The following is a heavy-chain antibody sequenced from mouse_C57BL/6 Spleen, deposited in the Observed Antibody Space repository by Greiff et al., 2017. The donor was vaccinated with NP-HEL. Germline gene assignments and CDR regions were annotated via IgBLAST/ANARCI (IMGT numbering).Heavy chain of an antibody. J-gene: IGHJ1*03. D-gene: IGHD1-1*01. CDR2: IWSGGST. V-gene: IGHV2-2*01. CDR3: ARSFTTVVYWYFDV. CDR1: GFSLTSYG. Sequence: QVQLQQSGPGLVQPSQSLSITCTVSGFSLTSYGVHWVRQSPGKGLEWLGVIWSGGSTDYNAAFISRLSISKDNSKSQVFFKMSSLQADDTAIYYCARSFTTVVYWYFDVWGTGTTVTVSS.